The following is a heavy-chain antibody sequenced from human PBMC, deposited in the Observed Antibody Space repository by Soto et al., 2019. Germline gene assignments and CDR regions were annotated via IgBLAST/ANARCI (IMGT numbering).Heavy chain of an antibody. Sequence: QVQLVESGGGVVQPGRSLRLSCAASGFTFSSYGIHWVRQAPGKGLEWVAVISYDGSNKYYADSVKGRFTISRDNSKNTLYLQMNSLRAEDTAVYYCAKLVVAGSFDYWGQGTLVTVSS. CDR3: AKLVVAGSFDY. V-gene: IGHV3-30*18. J-gene: IGHJ4*02. D-gene: IGHD6-19*01. CDR1: GFTFSSYG. CDR2: ISYDGSNK.